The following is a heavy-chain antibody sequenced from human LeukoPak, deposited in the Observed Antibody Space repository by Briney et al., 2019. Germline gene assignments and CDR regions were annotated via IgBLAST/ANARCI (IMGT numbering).Heavy chain of an antibody. J-gene: IGHJ6*03. Sequence: ASVKVSCKASGYTFTSYGISWVRQAPGQGLEWMGWISAYNGNTNYAQKLQGRVTMTTDTSTSTAYMELRSLRSDDTAVYYCAGDTYIVAVPAAIPSWYYYMDVWGKGTAVTVSS. D-gene: IGHD2-2*02. CDR3: AGDTYIVAVPAAIPSWYYYMDV. CDR2: ISAYNGNT. V-gene: IGHV1-18*01. CDR1: GYTFTSYG.